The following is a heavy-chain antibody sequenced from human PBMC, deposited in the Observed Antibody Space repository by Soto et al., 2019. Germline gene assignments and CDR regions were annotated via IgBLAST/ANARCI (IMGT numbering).Heavy chain of an antibody. D-gene: IGHD2-2*01. CDR3: ARDIFPDCSSTSCPFYGMDV. CDR1: GGSISSSNW. Sequence: TLSLTCAVSGGSISSSNWWSWVRQPPGKGLEWIGEIYHSGSTNYNPSLKSRVTISVDKSKNQFSLKLSSVTAADTAVYYCARDIFPDCSSTSCPFYGMDVWGQGTTVTVSS. V-gene: IGHV4-4*02. J-gene: IGHJ6*02. CDR2: IYHSGST.